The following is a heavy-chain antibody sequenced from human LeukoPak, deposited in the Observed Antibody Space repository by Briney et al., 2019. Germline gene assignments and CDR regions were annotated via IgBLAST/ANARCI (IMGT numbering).Heavy chain of an antibody. CDR2: ISGSGGST. J-gene: IGHJ4*02. V-gene: IGHV3-23*01. CDR1: GFTFSSYT. Sequence: GGSLRLSCTASGFTFSSYTMTWVRQAPGRGLEWVSAISGSGGSTYYADSVKGRFTISRDNSKNTLYLQMNSLRAEDTAVYYCAKDRLEWLSYFDYWGQGTLVTVSS. D-gene: IGHD3-3*01. CDR3: AKDRLEWLSYFDY.